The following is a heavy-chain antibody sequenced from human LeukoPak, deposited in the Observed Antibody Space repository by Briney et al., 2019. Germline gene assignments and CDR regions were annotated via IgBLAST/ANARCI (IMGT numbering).Heavy chain of an antibody. V-gene: IGHV4-31*03. J-gene: IGHJ4*02. CDR3: ARVYSYGSSVVDY. CDR1: AGSISSGGYY. Sequence: SQTLSLTCTVSAGSISSGGYYWSWIRQHPGKGLEWIGYIYYSGSTYYNPSLKSRVTISVDTSKNQFSLKLSSVTAADTAVYYCARVYSYGSSVVDYWGQGTLVTVSS. CDR2: IYYSGST. D-gene: IGHD5-18*01.